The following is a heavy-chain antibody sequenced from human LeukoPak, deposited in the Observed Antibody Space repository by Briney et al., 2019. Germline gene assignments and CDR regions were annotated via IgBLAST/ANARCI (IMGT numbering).Heavy chain of an antibody. Sequence: PGGSLRLSCAASGFTFSSYGMHWVRQAPGKGLEWVAVIWYDGSNKYYADSVKGRFTISRDNSKNTLYLQMNSLRAGDTAMYYCARDRDIVVVVAASGLDYWGQGTLVTVSS. CDR1: GFTFSSYG. CDR3: ARDRDIVVVVAASGLDY. CDR2: IWYDGSNK. D-gene: IGHD2-15*01. J-gene: IGHJ4*02. V-gene: IGHV3-33*01.